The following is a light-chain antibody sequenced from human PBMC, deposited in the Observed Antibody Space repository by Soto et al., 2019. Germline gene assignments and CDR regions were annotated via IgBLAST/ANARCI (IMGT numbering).Light chain of an antibody. J-gene: IGKJ1*01. CDR2: KAS. Sequence: DIQMTQSPSTLSASVGDTVTITCRASQSVSAWLAWFQQKPGRAPNLLIYKASTLQSGVPSRFSGSGSGTEFTLTISSLQPDDFATYYCHQYYTYSRTFGQGTKVDIK. CDR3: HQYYTYSRT. CDR1: QSVSAW. V-gene: IGKV1-5*03.